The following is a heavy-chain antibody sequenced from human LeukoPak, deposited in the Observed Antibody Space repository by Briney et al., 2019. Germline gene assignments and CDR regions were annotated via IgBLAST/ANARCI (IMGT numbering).Heavy chain of an antibody. Sequence: PGGSLRLSCAASGFTFSDYYMSWIRQPPGKGLEWIGSIYYSGSTYYNPSLKSRVTISVDTSKNQFSLKLSSVTAADTAVYYCARHGYGYPLRVNWFDPWGQGTLVTVSS. CDR3: ARHGYGYPLRVNWFDP. V-gene: IGHV4-39*01. D-gene: IGHD6-13*01. CDR1: GFTFSDYY. CDR2: IYYSGST. J-gene: IGHJ5*02.